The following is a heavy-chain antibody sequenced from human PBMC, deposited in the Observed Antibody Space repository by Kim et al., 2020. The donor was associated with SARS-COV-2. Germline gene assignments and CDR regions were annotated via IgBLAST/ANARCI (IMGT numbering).Heavy chain of an antibody. Sequence: LKSRVTRSVDTSKNQFSLKLSSVTAADTAVYYCARACSSTSCYAPTYFDYWGQGTLVTVSS. CDR3: ARACSSTSCYAPTYFDY. D-gene: IGHD2-2*01. V-gene: IGHV4-59*01. J-gene: IGHJ4*02.